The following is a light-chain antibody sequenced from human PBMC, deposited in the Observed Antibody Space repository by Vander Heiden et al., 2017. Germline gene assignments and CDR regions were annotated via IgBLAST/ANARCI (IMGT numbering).Light chain of an antibody. V-gene: IGKV3-20*01. Sequence: EIVLTQSPGTLSLSPGERATLSCRASQSVSSSYLDWYQQKPGQAPRLLIYGASSRANGIPDRFSGSGSGTDFTLTSSRLEPEDFAVYYLQQDCSSPTFGGGTKVEIK. CDR1: QSVSSSY. CDR3: QQDCSSPT. CDR2: GAS. J-gene: IGKJ4*01.